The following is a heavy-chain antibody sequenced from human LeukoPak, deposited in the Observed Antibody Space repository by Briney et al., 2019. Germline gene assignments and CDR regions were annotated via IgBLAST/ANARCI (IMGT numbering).Heavy chain of an antibody. CDR3: ARMTCGGGTCWWFDP. CDR2: IYYFGST. J-gene: IGHJ5*02. CDR1: GGSITSIHYY. V-gene: IGHV4-39*01. D-gene: IGHD2-15*01. Sequence: SETLSLTCTVSGGSITSIHYYWGWIRQPPGKGLEWIGNIYYFGSTYYNPSLRSRVTISVDTSKNQFSLKLSSVPAADAAVYYCARMTCGGGTCWWFDPWGQGTLVTVSS.